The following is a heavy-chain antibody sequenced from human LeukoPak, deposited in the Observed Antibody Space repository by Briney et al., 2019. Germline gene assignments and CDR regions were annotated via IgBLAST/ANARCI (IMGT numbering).Heavy chain of an antibody. CDR3: ARGGQWLVRSFFDY. J-gene: IGHJ4*02. V-gene: IGHV3-30*04. CDR1: GFTFSSYA. CDR2: ISYDGSNK. Sequence: PGGSLRLSCAASGFTFSSYAMHWVRQAPGKGLERVAVISYDGSNKYYADSVKGRFTISRDNSKNTLYLQMNSLRAEDTAVYYCARGGQWLVRSFFDYWGQGTLVTVSS. D-gene: IGHD6-19*01.